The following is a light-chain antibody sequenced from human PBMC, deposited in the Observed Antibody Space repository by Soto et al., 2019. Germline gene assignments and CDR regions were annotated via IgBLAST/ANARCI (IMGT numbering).Light chain of an antibody. CDR1: QSLSSW. Sequence: DIQMTQSPSTLSASVGDRVTITCRASQSLSSWLAWYQQKPGKTPKLLIYKASTLESGVPSRFSGSESGTEFTLTISSLQPDDFATYYCQQYSSYIWTFGQGTRVEIK. J-gene: IGKJ1*01. CDR2: KAS. V-gene: IGKV1-5*03. CDR3: QQYSSYIWT.